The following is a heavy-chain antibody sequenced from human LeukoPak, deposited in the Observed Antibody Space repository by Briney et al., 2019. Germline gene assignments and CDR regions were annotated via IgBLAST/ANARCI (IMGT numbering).Heavy chain of an antibody. CDR3: ARDWADIVVVPAARDYYYYGMDV. D-gene: IGHD2-2*01. Sequence: ASVKVSCKASGYTFTSYGISWVRQAPGQGLEWMGWISAYSGNTNYAQKLQGRVTMTTDTSTSTAYMELRSLRSDDTAVYYCARDWADIVVVPAARDYYYYGMDVWGQGTTVTVSS. J-gene: IGHJ6*02. V-gene: IGHV1-18*01. CDR1: GYTFTSYG. CDR2: ISAYSGNT.